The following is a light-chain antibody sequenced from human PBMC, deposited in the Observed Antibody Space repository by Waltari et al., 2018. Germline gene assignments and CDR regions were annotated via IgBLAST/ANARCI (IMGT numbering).Light chain of an antibody. CDR2: AAS. J-gene: IGKJ1*01. Sequence: DFQMTQSPSSLSASVGDRVTITCRASQYISTYLNWYKQKPGKSPKLLIYAASTLQSGVPSIFRVSGSGTDFTFTISSLQLEDFATYYCQQSYDTPRTFGQGTKVEVK. CDR1: QYISTY. V-gene: IGKV1-39*01. CDR3: QQSYDTPRT.